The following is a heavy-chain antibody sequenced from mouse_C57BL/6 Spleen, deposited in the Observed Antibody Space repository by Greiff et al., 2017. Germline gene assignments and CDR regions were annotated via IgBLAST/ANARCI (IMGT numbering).Heavy chain of an antibody. CDR1: GYTFTSYW. J-gene: IGHJ3*01. V-gene: IGHV1-55*01. CDR2: IYPGSGST. D-gene: IGHD2-4*01. Sequence: QVQLKQPGAELVKPGASVKMSCNASGYTFTSYWITWVKQRPGQGLEWIGDIYPGSGSTNYNEKFKSKATLTVDTSSSTAYMQLSSLTSEDSAVYYCARGNYDYPSFAYWGQGTLVTVSA. CDR3: ARGNYDYPSFAY.